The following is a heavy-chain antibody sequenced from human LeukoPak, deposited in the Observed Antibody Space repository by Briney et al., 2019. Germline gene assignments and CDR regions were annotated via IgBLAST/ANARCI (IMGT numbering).Heavy chain of an antibody. CDR1: GFTFGDYA. J-gene: IGHJ4*02. CDR3: TREPNIAVAGNVFDY. Sequence: GGSLRLSCTASGFTFGDYAMSWVRQAPGKGLEWVGFIRSKAYGETTEYAASVKGRFTISRDDSKSIAYLQMNSLKTEDTAVYYCTREPNIAVAGNVFDYWGQGTLVTVSS. CDR2: IRSKAYGETT. D-gene: IGHD6-19*01. V-gene: IGHV3-49*04.